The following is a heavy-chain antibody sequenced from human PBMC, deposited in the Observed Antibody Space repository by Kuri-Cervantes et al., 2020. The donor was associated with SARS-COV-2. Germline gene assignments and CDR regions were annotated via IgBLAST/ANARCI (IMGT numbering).Heavy chain of an antibody. CDR3: VKVTTYYDFWSGYSYGMDV. V-gene: IGHV3-53*01. CDR1: GFTVSSNY. Sequence: GGSLRLSCAASGFTVSSNYMSWVRQAPGKGLEWVSLIYSGGSTYYADSVKGRFTIFKDNSKNTLYLQMNSLRAEDSAVYYCVKVTTYYDFWSGYSYGMDVWGQGTTVTVSS. D-gene: IGHD3-3*01. J-gene: IGHJ6*02. CDR2: IYSGGST.